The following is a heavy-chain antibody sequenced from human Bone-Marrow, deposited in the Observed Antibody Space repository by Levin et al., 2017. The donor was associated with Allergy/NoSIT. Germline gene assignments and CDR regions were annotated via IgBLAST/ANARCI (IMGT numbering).Heavy chain of an antibody. Sequence: GASVKVSCAASGFTFSSYAMSWVRQAPGKGLEWVSAISGSGGSTYYADSVKGRFTISRDNSKNTLYLQMNSLRAEDTAVYYCAKDRDGYKYEGFDYWGQGTLVTVSS. D-gene: IGHD5-24*01. CDR1: GFTFSSYA. CDR3: AKDRDGYKYEGFDY. V-gene: IGHV3-23*01. CDR2: ISGSGGST. J-gene: IGHJ4*02.